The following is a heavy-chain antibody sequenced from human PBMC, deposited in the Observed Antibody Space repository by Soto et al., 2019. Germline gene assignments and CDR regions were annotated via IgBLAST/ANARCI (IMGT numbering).Heavy chain of an antibody. Sequence: HPGGSLRLSCAASGFTVSNSYMTWVRQAPGKGLEWVSIIYSGGTTYYANSVEGRFTISRDNSKNTLYLQMNSLRPEDTAVYYCAADVGGYIYGLARHWGPGTLVTVSS. J-gene: IGHJ4*02. CDR2: IYSGGTT. V-gene: IGHV3-53*01. D-gene: IGHD4-17*01. CDR1: GFTVSNSY. CDR3: AADVGGYIYGLARH.